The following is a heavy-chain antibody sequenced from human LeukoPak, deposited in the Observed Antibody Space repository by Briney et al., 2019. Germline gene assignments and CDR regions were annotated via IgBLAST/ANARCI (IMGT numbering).Heavy chain of an antibody. J-gene: IGHJ4*02. Sequence: GASVKVSCKASGGTFSSYAISWVRQAPGQGLEWMGGIIPIFGTANYAQKFQGRVTITADESTSTAYMELSSLRSEDTAVYYCARDPSSDYGGNSAFDYWGQGTLVTVSS. CDR2: IIPIFGTA. CDR1: GGTFSSYA. CDR3: ARDPSSDYGGNSAFDY. D-gene: IGHD4-23*01. V-gene: IGHV1-69*13.